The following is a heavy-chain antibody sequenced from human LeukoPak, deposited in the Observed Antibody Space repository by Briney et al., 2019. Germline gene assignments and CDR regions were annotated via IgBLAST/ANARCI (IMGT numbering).Heavy chain of an antibody. CDR1: GFSFSSST. V-gene: IGHV3-30*04. D-gene: IGHD1-26*01. CDR2: ISYDGDIK. CDR3: ARDPYSGSYGAYYYYYMDV. J-gene: IGHJ6*03. Sequence: TGGSLRLSCAASGFSFSSSTMHWFRQAPGKGLDWVAVISYDGDIKYYADSVKGRFIISRDNSENTLHLQMNTLRAEDTAVYYCARDPYSGSYGAYYYYYMDVWGKGTTVTISS.